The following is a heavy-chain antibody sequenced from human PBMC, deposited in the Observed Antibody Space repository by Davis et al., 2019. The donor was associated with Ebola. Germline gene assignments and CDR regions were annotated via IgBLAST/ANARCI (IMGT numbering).Heavy chain of an antibody. V-gene: IGHV3-23*01. CDR3: ARDLPGGDWYFDL. J-gene: IGHJ2*01. D-gene: IGHD1-14*01. Sequence: GGSLRLSCAASGFTFSTYAMGWVRQAPGKGLEWVSGISSSGGSTYYADSVKGRFTISRDNSKNTLYLQMNSLRAEDTAVYYCARDLPGGDWYFDLWGRGTLVTVSS. CDR1: GFTFSTYA. CDR2: ISSSGGST.